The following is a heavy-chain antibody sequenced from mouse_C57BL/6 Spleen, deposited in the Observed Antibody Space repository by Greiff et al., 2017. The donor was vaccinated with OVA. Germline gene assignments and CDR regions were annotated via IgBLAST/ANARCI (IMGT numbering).Heavy chain of an antibody. CDR2: IDPENGDT. J-gene: IGHJ3*01. D-gene: IGHD1-1*01. V-gene: IGHV14-4*01. CDR3: TTRYYGRSDAY. Sequence: EVQLQQSGAELVRPGASVKLSCTASGFNIKDDYMHWVKQRPEQGLEWIGWIDPENGDTEYASKFQGKATITADTSSNTAYLQLSSLTSEDTAVYYCTTRYYGRSDAYWGQGTLVTVSA. CDR1: GFNIKDDY.